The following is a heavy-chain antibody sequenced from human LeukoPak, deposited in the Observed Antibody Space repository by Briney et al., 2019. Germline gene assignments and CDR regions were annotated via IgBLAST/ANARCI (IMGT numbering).Heavy chain of an antibody. D-gene: IGHD2-2*01. J-gene: IGHJ4*02. CDR2: IYYSGST. CDR3: ARIEDIVVVPAAADY. CDR1: GGSISSSSYY. Sequence: SETLSLTCTVSGGSISSSSYYWGWIRQPPGKGLEWIGSIYYSGSTYYNPSLKSRVTISVDTSKNQFSLKLSSVTAADTAVYYCARIEDIVVVPAAADYWGQETLVTVSS. V-gene: IGHV4-39*01.